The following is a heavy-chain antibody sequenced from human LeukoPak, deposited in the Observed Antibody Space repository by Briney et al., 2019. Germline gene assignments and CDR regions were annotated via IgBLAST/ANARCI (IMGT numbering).Heavy chain of an antibody. CDR3: ARVSPGYCSSTSCYNY. CDR2: ISYDGNNK. D-gene: IGHD2-2*02. J-gene: IGHJ4*02. CDR1: GFTFSSYG. Sequence: GGSLRLSCAASGFTFSSYGMHWVRQAPGKGLEWVVVISYDGNNKYYADSVKGRFTISRDNSKNTLYLQMNSLRAEDTAVYYCARVSPGYCSSTSCYNYWGQGTLVTVSS. V-gene: IGHV3-30*03.